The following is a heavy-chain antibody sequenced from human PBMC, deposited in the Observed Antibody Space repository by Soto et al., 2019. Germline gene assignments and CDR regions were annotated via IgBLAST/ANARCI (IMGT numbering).Heavy chain of an antibody. J-gene: IGHJ4*02. V-gene: IGHV3-30*18. Sequence: QVPLVESGGGVVQPGWSLTLSCSASGFTFSNYGIHWVRQAPGKGLEWVAVVSSDGYTKYYADSLKGRFTISRDNSRNTLYLQMNSLSEQDTGTYYCVKEPTIAAVEFDDWGRGTLVIVSS. CDR1: GFTFSNYG. CDR3: VKEPTIAAVEFDD. CDR2: VSSDGYTK. D-gene: IGHD6-13*01.